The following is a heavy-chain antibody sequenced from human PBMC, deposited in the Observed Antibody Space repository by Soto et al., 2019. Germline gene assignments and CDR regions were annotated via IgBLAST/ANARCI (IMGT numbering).Heavy chain of an antibody. CDR1: GGSISSYY. CDR3: ATSPYYYYYGMDV. V-gene: IGHV4-59*01. Sequence: SENLSLTCTVSGGSISSYYGSWIRKPPGKGLEWIGYIYYSGSTNYNPSLKSRVTISVDTSKNQFSLKLSSVTAADTAVYYCATSPYYYYYGMDVWGQGTTVTVSS. CDR2: IYYSGST. J-gene: IGHJ6*02.